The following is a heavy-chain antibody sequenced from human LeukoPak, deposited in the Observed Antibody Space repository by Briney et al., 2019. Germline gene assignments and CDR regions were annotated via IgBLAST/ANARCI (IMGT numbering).Heavy chain of an antibody. CDR3: ASGFWSGYYNYFDY. D-gene: IGHD3-3*01. Sequence: ASVKVSYKASGGTFSSYAISWVRQAPGQGLEWMGRIIPILGIANYAQKFQGRVTITADKSTSTAYMELSSLRSEDTAVYYCASGFWSGYYNYFDYWGQGTLVTVSS. CDR2: IIPILGIA. J-gene: IGHJ4*02. V-gene: IGHV1-69*04. CDR1: GGTFSSYA.